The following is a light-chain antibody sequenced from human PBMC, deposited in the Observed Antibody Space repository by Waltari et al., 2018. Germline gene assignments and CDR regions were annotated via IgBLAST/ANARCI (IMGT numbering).Light chain of an antibody. Sequence: DIQMTQSPSSLSASVGDRVTITCRASQTISRYLNWYQQKPGKAPNLLISAASSSQSGVPSRFSGSGSGRDFTLIITSLQPEDFATYYCQESYSFTRTFGQGTKVEIK. CDR1: QTISRY. CDR3: QESYSFTRT. CDR2: AAS. J-gene: IGKJ1*01. V-gene: IGKV1-39*01.